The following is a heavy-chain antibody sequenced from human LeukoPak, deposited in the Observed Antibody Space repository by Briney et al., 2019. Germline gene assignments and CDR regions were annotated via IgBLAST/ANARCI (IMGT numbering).Heavy chain of an antibody. J-gene: IGHJ4*02. CDR3: SRGAPGYSGYLRLDYFDY. D-gene: IGHD5-12*01. Sequence: SETLSLTCTVSGGSISSYYWSWIRQPPGQGLEWIGDIYYSGSTNYNPSLKSRVSTSVDTSKNQFSLELSSVTAADTAVYYCSRGAPGYSGYLRLDYFDYWGQGALVTVSS. CDR2: IYYSGST. CDR1: GGSISSYY. V-gene: IGHV4-59*01.